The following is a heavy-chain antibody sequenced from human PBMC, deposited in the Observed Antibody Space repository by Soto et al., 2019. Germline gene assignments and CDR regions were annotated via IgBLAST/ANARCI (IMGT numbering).Heavy chain of an antibody. D-gene: IGHD1-1*01. Sequence: GGSLRLSCAASGFTFSSYSMNWVRQAPGKGLEWVSYISSSSSTIYYADSVKGRFTISRDNAKNSLYLQMNSLRAEDTAVYYCARAPLLQRDNYYFDYWGQGTLVTVSS. CDR1: GFTFSSYS. V-gene: IGHV3-48*01. J-gene: IGHJ4*02. CDR2: ISSSSSTI. CDR3: ARAPLLQRDNYYFDY.